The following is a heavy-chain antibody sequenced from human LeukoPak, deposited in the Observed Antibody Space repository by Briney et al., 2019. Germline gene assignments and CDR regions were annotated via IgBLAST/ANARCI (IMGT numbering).Heavy chain of an antibody. Sequence: GGSLRLSCAASGFTFSSYAMSWVRQAPGKGLEWVANIEQDGSEKNYLDSVKGRFTISRDNAKNSLFLQMNSLGAEDTAVYYCARGYTGLDYWGQGTLVTVSS. CDR1: GFTFSSYA. V-gene: IGHV3-7*01. D-gene: IGHD5-12*01. CDR3: ARGYTGLDY. J-gene: IGHJ4*02. CDR2: IEQDGSEK.